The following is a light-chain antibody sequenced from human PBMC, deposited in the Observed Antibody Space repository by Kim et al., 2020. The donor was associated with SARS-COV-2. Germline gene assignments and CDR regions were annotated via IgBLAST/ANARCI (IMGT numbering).Light chain of an antibody. Sequence: SPERRVTSSWVSRRSCVSYLAWYQQNPGQAPRLLIYVTSSRATGIPARFSGSGSGTDFTLTISSLEPEDFAVYYCQQHGNWPPTFGQGTRLDIK. J-gene: IGKJ5*01. CDR1: RSCVSY. CDR3: QQHGNWPPT. CDR2: VTS. V-gene: IGKV3-11*01.